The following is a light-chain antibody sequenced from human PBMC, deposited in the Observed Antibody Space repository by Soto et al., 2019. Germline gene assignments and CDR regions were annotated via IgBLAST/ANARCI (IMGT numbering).Light chain of an antibody. J-gene: IGKJ2*01. Sequence: DIQMTQSPSSLSASVGDRVTITCRASQSVGSLLNWFQQKPGKAPKLLIYAASTLQSGAPSRFSGSGAETDFTLIISSLQPEDFATYYCQQSYSLPYTFGQGTKLEI. CDR3: QQSYSLPYT. CDR1: QSVGSL. V-gene: IGKV1-39*01. CDR2: AAS.